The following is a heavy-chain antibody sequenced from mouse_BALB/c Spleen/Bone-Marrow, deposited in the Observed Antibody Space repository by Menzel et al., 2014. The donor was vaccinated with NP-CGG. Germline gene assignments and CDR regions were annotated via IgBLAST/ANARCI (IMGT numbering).Heavy chain of an antibody. CDR1: GYTFTSYY. CDR2: INPSNGGT. Sequence: QVQLQQPGAELVKPGASVKLSCKASGYTFTSYYMYWVKQRPGQGPEWIGEINPSNGGTNFNEKFKSKATLTVDKSSSAAYMQLSSLASEDSAVYYCARYGSYYLDYWGQGTTLTASS. CDR3: ARYGSYYLDY. V-gene: IGHV1-53*01. J-gene: IGHJ2*01. D-gene: IGHD1-1*02.